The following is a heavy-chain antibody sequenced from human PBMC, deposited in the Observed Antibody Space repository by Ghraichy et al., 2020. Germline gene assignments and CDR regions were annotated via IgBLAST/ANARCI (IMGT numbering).Heavy chain of an antibody. V-gene: IGHV4-59*01. Sequence: ESLNISCTVSGGSISSYYWSWIRQPPGKGLEWIGYIYYSGSTNYNPSLKSRVTISVDTSKNQFSLKLSSVTAADTAVYYCARDSPVTTYYYYYGMDVWGQGTTVTVSS. J-gene: IGHJ6*02. CDR3: ARDSPVTTYYYYYGMDV. D-gene: IGHD4-17*01. CDR2: IYYSGST. CDR1: GGSISSYY.